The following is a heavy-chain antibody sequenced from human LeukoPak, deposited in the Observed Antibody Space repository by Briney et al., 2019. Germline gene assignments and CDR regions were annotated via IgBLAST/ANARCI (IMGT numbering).Heavy chain of an antibody. CDR1: GFTFSSYS. D-gene: IGHD3-10*01. J-gene: IGHJ4*02. CDR3: ARVPPLGSSDY. Sequence: GGSLRLSCAASGFTFSSYSMTWVRQAPGKGLEWVSSISSSSSYIYYADSVKGRFTISRDNAKNSLYLQMNSLRAEDTAVYYCARVPPLGSSDYWGQGTLVTVSS. V-gene: IGHV3-21*01. CDR2: ISSSSSYI.